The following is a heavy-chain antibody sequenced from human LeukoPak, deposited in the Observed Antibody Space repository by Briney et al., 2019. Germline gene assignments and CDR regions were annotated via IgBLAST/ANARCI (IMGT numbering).Heavy chain of an antibody. CDR3: AKDVGEYCSGGSCTACDY. CDR2: ITSSGSYI. D-gene: IGHD2-15*01. Sequence: GGSLRLSCAASAFSFSNYNMNWVRQAPGKGLEWVSSITSSGSYIYYADSVKGRFTISRDNAKNSLYLQLNSLRAEDTAVYYCAKDVGEYCSGGSCTACDYWGQGTLVTVSS. CDR1: AFSFSNYN. V-gene: IGHV3-21*01. J-gene: IGHJ4*02.